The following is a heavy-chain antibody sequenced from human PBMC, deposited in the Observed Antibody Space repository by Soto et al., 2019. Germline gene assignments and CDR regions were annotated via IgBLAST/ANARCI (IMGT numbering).Heavy chain of an antibody. CDR2: IIPIFGTA. D-gene: IGHD3-22*01. V-gene: IGHV1-69*13. CDR3: ARRGDYYDSSGPTFYYYYGMDV. Sequence: SVKVSCKASGGTFSSYAISWVRQAPGQGLEWMGGIIPIFGTANYAQKFQGRVTITADESTSTAYMELSSLRSEDTAVYCCARRGDYYDSSGPTFYYYYGMDVWGQGTTVTVSS. CDR1: GGTFSSYA. J-gene: IGHJ6*02.